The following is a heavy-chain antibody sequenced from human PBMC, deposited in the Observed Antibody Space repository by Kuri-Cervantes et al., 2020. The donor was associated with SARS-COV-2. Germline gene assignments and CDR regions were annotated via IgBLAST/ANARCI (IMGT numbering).Heavy chain of an antibody. CDR2: ISYSGHT. J-gene: IGHJ3*02. CDR1: AGSITSNYN. D-gene: IGHD1-20*01. V-gene: IGHV4-39*01. Sequence: SETLSLTCTVSAGSITSNYNWGWIRQPPGKGLEWIGTISYSGHTYYNPSLKSRVAMFIDTSKNQFSLKLYSLTAADTSVYYCARHMYKSNPGDAFDISGRGTLVTVSS. CDR3: ARHMYKSNPGDAFDI.